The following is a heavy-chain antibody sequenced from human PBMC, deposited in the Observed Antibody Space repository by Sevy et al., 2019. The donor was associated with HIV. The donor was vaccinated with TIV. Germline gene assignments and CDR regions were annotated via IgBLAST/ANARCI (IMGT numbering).Heavy chain of an antibody. J-gene: IGHJ6*02. CDR1: GGSVSSGSYY. CDR3: ASRESYDFWSGYGNYGMDV. D-gene: IGHD3-3*01. V-gene: IGHV4-61*01. CDR2: IYYSWST. Sequence: SETLSLTCTVSGGSVSSGSYYWSWIRQPPGKGLEWIGYIYYSWSTNYNPSLKSRVTISVDTSKNQFSLKLSSVTAADTAVYYCASRESYDFWSGYGNYGMDVWGQGTTVTVSS.